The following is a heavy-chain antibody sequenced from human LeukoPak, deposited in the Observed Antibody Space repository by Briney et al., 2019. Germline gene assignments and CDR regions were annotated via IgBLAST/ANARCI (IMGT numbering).Heavy chain of an antibody. V-gene: IGHV3-23*01. D-gene: IGHD3-22*01. CDR3: AKATYYYDSSGYYEDY. CDR2: ISGSGGST. Sequence: GGSLRLSCAASGFTFSSYAMSWVRQAPGKGLEWVSAISGSGGSTYYADSVKGRFTISRDNSKNTLYLQMNSLRAEDTAVYYCAKATYYYDSSGYYEDYWGQGTLVTVSS. CDR1: GFTFSSYA. J-gene: IGHJ4*02.